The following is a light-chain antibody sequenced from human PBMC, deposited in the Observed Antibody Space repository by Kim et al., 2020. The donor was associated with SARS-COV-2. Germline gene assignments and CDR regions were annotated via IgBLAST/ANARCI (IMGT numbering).Light chain of an antibody. J-gene: IGKJ4*01. Sequence: IVMTQSPATLSVSPGESATLSCRASENLATYLGWYQQKPGQAPRLLIYDISIRATGIGARFSGSGSGTEFTLTISSLQSEDSAVYYCQQYKKWPLTFGGGTKVDIK. CDR2: DIS. CDR3: QQYKKWPLT. V-gene: IGKV3-15*01. CDR1: ENLATY.